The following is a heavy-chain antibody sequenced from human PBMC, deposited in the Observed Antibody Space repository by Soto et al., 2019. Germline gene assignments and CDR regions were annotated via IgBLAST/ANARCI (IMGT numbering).Heavy chain of an antibody. J-gene: IGHJ5*02. CDR3: ARDVSVRFPGSSGWYWSSRHHVRFDP. CDR1: GYTFTSYD. CDR2: MNPNSGNT. D-gene: IGHD6-19*01. V-gene: IGHV1-8*01. Sequence: QVQLVQSGAEVKKPGASVKVSCKASGYTFTSYDINWVRQATGQGLEWMGWMNPNSGNTGYAQKFQGRATMTRNTSLSTAYMELSSLRSEDTAVYYCARDVSVRFPGSSGWYWSSRHHVRFDPWGQGTLVTVSS.